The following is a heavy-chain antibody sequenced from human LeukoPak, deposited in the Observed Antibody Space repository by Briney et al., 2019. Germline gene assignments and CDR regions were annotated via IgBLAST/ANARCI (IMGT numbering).Heavy chain of an antibody. D-gene: IGHD2-8*02. J-gene: IGHJ4*02. CDR1: GFTFSDYY. CDR2: ISSSGSTI. CDR3: ATYRQVLLPFES. Sequence: TGGSLRLSCAASGFTFSDYYMSWIRQVPGKGLEWVSYISSSGSTIYYADSVRGRFTISRDNSKSTLSLQMNSLRAEDTAIYYCATYRQVLLPFESWGQGTLVTVSS. V-gene: IGHV3-11*01.